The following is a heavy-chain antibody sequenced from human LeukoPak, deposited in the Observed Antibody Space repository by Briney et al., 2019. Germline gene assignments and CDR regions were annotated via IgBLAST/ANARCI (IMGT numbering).Heavy chain of an antibody. CDR1: GFTFSNYW. CDR2: VRQDGSET. Sequence: PGGSLRLSCAASGFTFSNYWMSWVRQPPGKGLEWVANVRQDGSETYYVDSVKGRFTISRDNTKNSLYLQMNNLRAEDTAVYYCARPPYSGGWYLMFWGQGTLVTVSS. J-gene: IGHJ4*02. CDR3: ARPPYSGGWYLMF. V-gene: IGHV3-7*01. D-gene: IGHD6-19*01.